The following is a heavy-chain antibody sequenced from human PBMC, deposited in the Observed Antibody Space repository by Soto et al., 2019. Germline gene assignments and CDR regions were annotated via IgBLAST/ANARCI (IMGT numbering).Heavy chain of an antibody. J-gene: IGHJ4*02. V-gene: IGHV4-34*01. D-gene: IGHD3-16*02. Sequence: QVQLQQWGEGLLKPSETLSLTCAVYGGSFSGYYWSWIRQPPGKGLEWIGEINHSGSTNYNPSLKSRVTISVDTSKKQFSLKLSSVTAADTAVYYCSFLPLGELSFGFDYWGQGTLVTVSS. CDR3: SFLPLGELSFGFDY. CDR1: GGSFSGYY. CDR2: INHSGST.